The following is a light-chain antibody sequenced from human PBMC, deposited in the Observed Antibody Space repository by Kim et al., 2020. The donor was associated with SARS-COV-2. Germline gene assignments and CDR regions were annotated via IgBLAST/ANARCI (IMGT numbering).Light chain of an antibody. Sequence: QSVLTQPPSVSGAPGQRVTISCTGSSSNIGAGYDVHWYQQLPGTAPKLLIYGNSNRPSGVPDRFSGSKSGTSASLAITGLQAEDEADYYCQSYDSSPSGVFGGGTKLTVL. V-gene: IGLV1-40*01. J-gene: IGLJ3*02. CDR3: QSYDSSPSGV. CDR2: GNS. CDR1: SSNIGAGYD.